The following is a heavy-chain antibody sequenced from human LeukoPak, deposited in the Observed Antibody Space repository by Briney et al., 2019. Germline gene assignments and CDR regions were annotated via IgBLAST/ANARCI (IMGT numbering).Heavy chain of an antibody. J-gene: IGHJ4*02. CDR2: ISGSGGST. CDR3: AKRDSSGWYAIDY. CDR1: GFTFSSYA. Sequence: GRSLRLSCAASGFTFSSYAMHWVRQAPGKGLEWVSAISGSGGSTYYADSVKGRFTISRDNSKNTLYLQMNSLRAEDTAVYYCAKRDSSGWYAIDYWGQGTLVTVSS. D-gene: IGHD6-19*01. V-gene: IGHV3-23*01.